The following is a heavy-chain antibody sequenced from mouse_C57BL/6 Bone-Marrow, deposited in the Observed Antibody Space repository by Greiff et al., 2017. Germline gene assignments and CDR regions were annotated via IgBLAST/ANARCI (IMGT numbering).Heavy chain of an antibody. D-gene: IGHD2-3*01. CDR2: IDPSDSYT. CDR3: AREMPYEAY. V-gene: IGHV1-50*01. J-gene: IGHJ3*01. Sequence: QVQLQQPGAELVKPGASVKLSCKASGYTFTSYWMQWVKQRPGQGLEWIGEIDPSDSYTNYNQKFKGKATLTVDTSSSTAYMQLSSLTSEDSAVYYCAREMPYEAYWGQGTLVTVSA. CDR1: GYTFTSYW.